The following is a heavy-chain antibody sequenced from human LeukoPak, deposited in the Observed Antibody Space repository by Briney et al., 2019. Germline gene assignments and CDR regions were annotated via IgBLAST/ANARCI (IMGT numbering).Heavy chain of an antibody. V-gene: IGHV3-11*01. J-gene: IGHJ6*03. CDR3: AREWELPSYHYYYMDV. CDR1: GFTFSDYY. CDR2: ISSSGSTI. Sequence: GGSLRLSCAASGFTFSDYYMSWIRQAPGKGLEWVSYISSSGSTIYYADSVKGRFTISRDNAKNSLYLQMNSLRAEDTAVYYCAREWELPSYHYYYMDVWGKGTTVTISS. D-gene: IGHD1-26*01.